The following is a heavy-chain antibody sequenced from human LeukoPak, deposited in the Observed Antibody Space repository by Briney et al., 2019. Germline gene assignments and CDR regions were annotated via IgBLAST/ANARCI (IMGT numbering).Heavy chain of an antibody. V-gene: IGHV4-38-2*02. CDR1: GYSISTGYY. J-gene: IGHJ5*02. CDR3: ARQYSGSYTYNWFDP. CDR2: INHSGST. D-gene: IGHD1-26*01. Sequence: SETLSLTCTVSGYSISTGYYWDWIRQPPGKGLEWIGEINHSGSTNYNPSLKSRVTISVDTSKNQFSLKLSSVTAADTAVYYCARQYSGSYTYNWFDPWDQGTLVTVSS.